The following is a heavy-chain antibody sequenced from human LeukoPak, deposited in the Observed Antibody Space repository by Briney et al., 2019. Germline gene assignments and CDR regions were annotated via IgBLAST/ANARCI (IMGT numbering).Heavy chain of an antibody. CDR3: ATIAGDDYYFDY. V-gene: IGHV1-69*13. Sequence: SVKVSCKASGGTFSSYAISWVRQPPGQGLEWMGGIIPIFGTANYAQRFQGRVTITADESTSTAYMELSSLRSEDTAVYYCATIAGDDYYFDYWGQGTLVTVSS. CDR2: IIPIFGTA. CDR1: GGTFSSYA. J-gene: IGHJ4*02. D-gene: IGHD2-21*02.